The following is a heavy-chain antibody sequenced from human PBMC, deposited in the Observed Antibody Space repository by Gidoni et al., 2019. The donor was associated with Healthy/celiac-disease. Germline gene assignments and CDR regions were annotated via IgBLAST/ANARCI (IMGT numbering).Heavy chain of an antibody. CDR1: GFTFSSSC. J-gene: IGHJ6*02. V-gene: IGHV3-30*02. CDR3: AKDKEAAAGDYYYYGMDV. D-gene: IGHD6-13*01. Sequence: QVQLVESGGGVVQPGGSLRLSCAASGFTFSSSCMHWVRQAPGKGLEWVAFIRYDGSNKYYADSVKGRFTISRDNSKNTLYLQMNSLRAEDTAVYYCAKDKEAAAGDYYYYGMDVWGQGTTVTVSS. CDR2: IRYDGSNK.